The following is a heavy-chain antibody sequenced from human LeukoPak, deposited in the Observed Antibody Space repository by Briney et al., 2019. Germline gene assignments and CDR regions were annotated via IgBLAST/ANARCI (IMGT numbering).Heavy chain of an antibody. Sequence: SETLSLTCAVYGGSFSGYYWSWIRQPPGKGLEWIGEINHSGSTNYNPSLKSRVTISVDTSKNQISLKLSSVTAADTAVYHCARRNYFDYWGQGTLVTVSS. CDR2: INHSGST. V-gene: IGHV4-34*01. CDR1: GGSFSGYY. J-gene: IGHJ4*02. CDR3: ARRNYFDY.